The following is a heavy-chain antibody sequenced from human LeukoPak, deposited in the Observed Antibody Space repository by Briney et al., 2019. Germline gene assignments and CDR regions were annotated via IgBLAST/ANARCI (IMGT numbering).Heavy chain of an antibody. D-gene: IGHD3-10*01. V-gene: IGHV1-8*03. CDR1: GYTFTSYD. Sequence: RASVKVSCKASGYTFTSYDINWVRQATGQGLEWMGWMNPNSGNTGYAQKFQGRVTITRNTSISTAYMELSSLRSEDPAVYYCARFRGRIGGGSDYWGQGTLVTVSS. CDR3: ARFRGRIGGGSDY. CDR2: MNPNSGNT. J-gene: IGHJ4*02.